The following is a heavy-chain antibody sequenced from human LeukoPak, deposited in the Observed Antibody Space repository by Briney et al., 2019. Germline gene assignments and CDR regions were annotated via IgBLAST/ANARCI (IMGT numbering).Heavy chain of an antibody. CDR3: ARQVSSSSRGPFDS. V-gene: IGHV4-39*01. Sequence: GSLRLSCAVSGLTFSNAWMSWVRQAPGKGLEWIGNVYYGGSTYYNPSLKSPVTISVDTSKNQFSLKLNSVTAADTAVYYCARQVSSSSRGPFDSWGQGTLVTVSS. CDR2: VYYGGST. J-gene: IGHJ4*02. D-gene: IGHD6-13*01. CDR1: GLTFSNAW.